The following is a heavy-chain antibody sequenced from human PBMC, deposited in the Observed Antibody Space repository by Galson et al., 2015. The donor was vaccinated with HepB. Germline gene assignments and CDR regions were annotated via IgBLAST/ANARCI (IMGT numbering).Heavy chain of an antibody. CDR1: DYTFTSYG. Sequence: SVKVSCKASDYTFTSYGISWVRQAPGQGLEWMGWISAYNGNTNYAQMLQGRVTMTTDTSTSTAYMELRSLRSDDTAVYYCARDEGSDTKEPRLWSPPAYWGQGTLVTVSS. CDR2: ISAYNGNT. V-gene: IGHV1-18*01. J-gene: IGHJ4*02. D-gene: IGHD1-14*01. CDR3: ARDEGSDTKEPRLWSPPAY.